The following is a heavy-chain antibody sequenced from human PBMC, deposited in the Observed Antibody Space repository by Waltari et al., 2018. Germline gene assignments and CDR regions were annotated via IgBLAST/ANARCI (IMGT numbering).Heavy chain of an antibody. CDR1: GGSISSHY. V-gene: IGHV4-59*11. CDR2: IYYSGST. CDR3: ARGGFGVVTSLFDY. D-gene: IGHD3-3*01. J-gene: IGHJ4*02. Sequence: QVQLQESGPGLVKPSETLSLTCTVSGGSISSHYWSWLRQPPGKGLEWIGDIYYSGSTNYNPSLKSRVTISVDTSKNQFSLKLSSVTAADTAVYYCARGGFGVVTSLFDYWGQGTLVTVSS.